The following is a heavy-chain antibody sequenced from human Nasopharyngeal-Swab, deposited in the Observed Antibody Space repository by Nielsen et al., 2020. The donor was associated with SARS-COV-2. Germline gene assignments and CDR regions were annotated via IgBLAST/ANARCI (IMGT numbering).Heavy chain of an antibody. CDR3: ARDYYGSGKGWFDP. D-gene: IGHD3-10*01. CDR2: ISSSGSTI. Sequence: WIRQPPGKGLEWVSYISSSGSTIYYADSVKGRFTISRDNSKNTLYLQMNSLRAEDTAVYYCARDYYGSGKGWFDPWGQGTLVTVSS. J-gene: IGHJ5*02. V-gene: IGHV3-11*04.